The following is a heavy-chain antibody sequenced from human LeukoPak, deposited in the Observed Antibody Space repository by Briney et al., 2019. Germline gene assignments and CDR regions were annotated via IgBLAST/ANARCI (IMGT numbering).Heavy chain of an antibody. CDR2: IYYSGST. CDR3: ARGPPVYGSGSRKNHYFDY. J-gene: IGHJ4*02. D-gene: IGHD3-10*01. Sequence: SETLSLTCTVSGGSISSYYWSWIRQPPGKGLEWIGYIYYSGSTNYSPSLKSRVTISVDTSENQFSLKLSSVTAADTAVYYCARGPPVYGSGSRKNHYFDYWGQGTLVTVSS. V-gene: IGHV4-59*01. CDR1: GGSISSYY.